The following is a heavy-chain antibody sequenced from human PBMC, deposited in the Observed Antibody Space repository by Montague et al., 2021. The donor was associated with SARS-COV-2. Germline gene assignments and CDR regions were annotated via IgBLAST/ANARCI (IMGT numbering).Heavy chain of an antibody. J-gene: IGHJ4*02. V-gene: IGHV3-48*02. CDR3: ARDALAASGSFDY. CDR1: GFTFSDHS. D-gene: IGHD6-13*01. Sequence: SLRLSCAASGFTFSDHSMNWVRQAPGKGLQWVSHISTSGEVKYYADSEKGRFSISRDNAEKAVSLQMNSLRDDDTAIYYCARDALAASGSFDYWGPGILVTVSS. CDR2: ISTSGEVK.